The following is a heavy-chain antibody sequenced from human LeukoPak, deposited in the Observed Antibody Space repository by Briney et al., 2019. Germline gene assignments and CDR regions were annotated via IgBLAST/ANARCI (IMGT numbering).Heavy chain of an antibody. CDR1: GGSISSYY. J-gene: IGHJ5*02. CDR3: ARGHIVVVPAAIRGGHNWFDP. Sequence: SETLSLTCTVSGGSISSYYWSWIRQPPGKGLEWIGYIYYSGSTNYNPSLKSRVTISVVTSKNQFSLKLSSVTAADTAVYYCARGHIVVVPAAIRGGHNWFDPWGQGTLVTVSS. D-gene: IGHD2-2*02. CDR2: IYYSGST. V-gene: IGHV4-59*08.